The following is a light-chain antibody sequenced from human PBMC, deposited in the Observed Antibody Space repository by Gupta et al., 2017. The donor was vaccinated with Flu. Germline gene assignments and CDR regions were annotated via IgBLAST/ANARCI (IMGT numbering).Light chain of an antibody. Sequence: QSVLTQPPSVSGAPGQRVTISCPGSRSNIGAGYDVHWYQQLPGTAPKLLIYGNSNRPSGVPDRFSGSKSGTSASLAITGLQAEDEADYYCQSYDSSLSGSKVFGTGTKVTVL. CDR2: GNS. J-gene: IGLJ1*01. CDR3: QSYDSSLSGSKV. CDR1: RSNIGAGYD. V-gene: IGLV1-40*01.